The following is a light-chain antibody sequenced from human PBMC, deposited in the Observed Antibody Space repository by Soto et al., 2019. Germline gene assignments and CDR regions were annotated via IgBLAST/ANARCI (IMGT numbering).Light chain of an antibody. CDR3: QHYGSSPWT. CDR1: QSVSSSY. V-gene: IGKV3-20*01. CDR2: GAS. J-gene: IGKJ1*01. Sequence: EIVLTQSPGTLSLSPGERATLSCRASQSVSSSYLAWYQQKPGQAPRLLIYGASSRATGIPDRFSGSGSGTDFALPISRLEPEDFAVYYCQHYGSSPWTFGQGTKVEIK.